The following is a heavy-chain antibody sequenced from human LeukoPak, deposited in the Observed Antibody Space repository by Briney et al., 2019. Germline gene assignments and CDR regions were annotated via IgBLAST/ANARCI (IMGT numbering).Heavy chain of an antibody. CDR1: GYSISSGYY. V-gene: IGHV4-38-2*02. Sequence: SETLSLTCTVSGYSISSGYYWGWIRQPPGKGLEWIGSIYHSGSTYYNPSLKSRVTISVDTSKNQFSLKLSSVTAADTAVYYCAGVGFLEWLLGYFDYWGQGTLVTVSS. CDR3: AGVGFLEWLLGYFDY. D-gene: IGHD3-3*02. CDR2: IYHSGST. J-gene: IGHJ4*02.